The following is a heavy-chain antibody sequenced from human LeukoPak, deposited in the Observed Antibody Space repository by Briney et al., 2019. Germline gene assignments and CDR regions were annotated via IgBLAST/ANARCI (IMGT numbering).Heavy chain of an antibody. CDR1: GVSISSYY. Sequence: PSETLSFTCTVSGVSISSYYWSWLRQPPGKGLEWIGYIYYSGSNNYKPSLKSRVSISLDTSKNQFSLKLSSVTAADTAVYYCARDLLYSHHASYYYYCMDVWVQGTTVTVSS. D-gene: IGHD2-21*01. CDR2: IYYSGSN. V-gene: IGHV4-59*01. CDR3: ARDLLYSHHASYYYYCMDV. J-gene: IGHJ6*02.